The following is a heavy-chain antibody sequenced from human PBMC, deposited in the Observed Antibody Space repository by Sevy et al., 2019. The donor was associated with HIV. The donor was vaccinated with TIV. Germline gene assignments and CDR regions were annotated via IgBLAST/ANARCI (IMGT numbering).Heavy chain of an antibody. CDR3: ARGPDYYDSSGYYYQ. CDR2: INRISTYI. CDR1: GFTFSSYS. V-gene: IGHV3-21*01. J-gene: IGHJ4*02. D-gene: IGHD3-22*01. Sequence: GGSLRLSCAASGFTFSSYSMHWVRQAPGKGLEWVSSINRISTYIYYADSVKGRFTISRDNAKNSLYLQMNSLRAEDTAVYYCARGPDYYDSSGYYYQWAQGTLVTVSS.